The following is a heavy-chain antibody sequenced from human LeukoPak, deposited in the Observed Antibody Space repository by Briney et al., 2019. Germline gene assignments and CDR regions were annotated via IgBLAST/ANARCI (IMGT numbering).Heavy chain of an antibody. CDR2: IYYSGST. CDR3: ARSPGVLECLPQTDVFDI. CDR1: GGSISSGDYY. Sequence: SQTLSLTCTVSGGSISSGDYYWSWIRQPPGKGLEWIGYIYYSGSTYYNPSLKSRVTISVDTSKNQFSLKLSSVTAADTAVYYCARSPGVLECLPQTDVFDIWGQGKLVT. J-gene: IGHJ3*02. D-gene: IGHD3-3*01. V-gene: IGHV4-30-4*08.